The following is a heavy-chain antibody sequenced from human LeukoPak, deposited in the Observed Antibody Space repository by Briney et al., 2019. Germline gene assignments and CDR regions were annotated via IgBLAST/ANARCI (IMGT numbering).Heavy chain of an antibody. CDR2: IYPGDSDT. J-gene: IGHJ6*02. CDR3: ARHWDYGDYVGYYYGMDV. CDR1: GYSFTSYW. Sequence: GKSLKISCKGSGYSFTSYWIGWVRQMPGKGLEWMGIIYPGDSDTKYSPPFQGQVTISADKSISTAYLQWSSLKASDTAMYFCARHWDYGDYVGYYYGMDVWGQGTTVTVSS. V-gene: IGHV5-51*01. D-gene: IGHD4-17*01.